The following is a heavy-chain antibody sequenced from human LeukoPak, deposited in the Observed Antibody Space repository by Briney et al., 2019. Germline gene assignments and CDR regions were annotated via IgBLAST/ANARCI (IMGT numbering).Heavy chain of an antibody. CDR1: GASIKTYF. D-gene: IGHD3-22*01. Sequence: SETLSLTCTVSGASIKTYFWSWVRQPAGKGLEWICRIYTLGNTHCNPSLSSRVTMSLDNYKNQLSLKLSSVTAADTAVYYCARDLYVDGYYSGFDSWGQGILVTVSS. CDR2: IYTLGNT. V-gene: IGHV4-4*07. J-gene: IGHJ4*02. CDR3: ARDLYVDGYYSGFDS.